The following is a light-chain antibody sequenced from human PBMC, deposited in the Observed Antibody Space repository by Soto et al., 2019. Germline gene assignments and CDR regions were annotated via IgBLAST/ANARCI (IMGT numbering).Light chain of an antibody. CDR3: CSYAGNSGV. Sequence: QSALTQPASVSGSPGQSIIISCTGTSSEVGSYNFVSWYQQHPGKAPKLMIYEVSKRPSGVSNRFSGSKSGNTASLTISGLQPEDEADYYCCSYAGNSGVFGGGTKLTVL. CDR1: SSEVGSYNF. V-gene: IGLV2-23*02. J-gene: IGLJ3*02. CDR2: EVS.